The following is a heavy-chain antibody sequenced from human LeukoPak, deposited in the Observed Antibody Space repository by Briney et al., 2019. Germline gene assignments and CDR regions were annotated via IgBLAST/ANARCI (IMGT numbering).Heavy chain of an antibody. V-gene: IGHV3-23*01. CDR2: ISGSGGST. CDR3: AKLGSSSGHYFDY. CDR1: AFTFSSYG. Sequence: GGSLRLSCAASAFTFSSYGMHWVRQAPGKGLEWVSAISGSGGSTYYADSVKGRFTISRGNSKNTLYLQMNSLRAEDTAVYYCAKLGSSSGHYFDYWGQGTLVTVSS. D-gene: IGHD6-6*01. J-gene: IGHJ4*02.